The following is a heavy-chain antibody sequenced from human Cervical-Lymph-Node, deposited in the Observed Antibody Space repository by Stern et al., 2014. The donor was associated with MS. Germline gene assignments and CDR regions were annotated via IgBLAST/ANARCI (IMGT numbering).Heavy chain of an antibody. CDR1: GFDFSDYY. D-gene: IGHD6-13*01. V-gene: IGHV3-11*01. CDR3: ARATPGTPAY. Sequence: QVQLVQSGGGSVKPGGSLRLSCAASGFDFSDYYMSWIRQAPGKGVEWVSYISHDGDTIYYADSVNGRFTVSRDNAKKSLSLQMSSLRADDTAVYYCARATPGTPAYWGQGTLVIVSS. CDR2: ISHDGDTI. J-gene: IGHJ4*02.